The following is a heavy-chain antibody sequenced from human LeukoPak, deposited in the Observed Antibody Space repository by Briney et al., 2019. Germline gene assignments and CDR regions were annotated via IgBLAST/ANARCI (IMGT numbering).Heavy chain of an antibody. V-gene: IGHV4-59*01. D-gene: IGHD3-22*01. Sequence: SETLSLTCTVSGGSISSYYWSWIRQPPGKGLEWIGYIYYSGSTNYNPSLKSRVTISVDTSKNQFSLKLSSVTAADTAVYYCARAVYYGSSGYYVGYYFDYWGQGTLVTVSS. CDR1: GGSISSYY. CDR2: IYYSGST. J-gene: IGHJ4*02. CDR3: ARAVYYGSSGYYVGYYFDY.